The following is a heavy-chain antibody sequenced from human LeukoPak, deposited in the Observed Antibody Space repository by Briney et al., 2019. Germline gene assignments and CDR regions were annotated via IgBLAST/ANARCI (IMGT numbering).Heavy chain of an antibody. D-gene: IGHD5-18*01. Sequence: GGSLRLSCAASGFTFSSYDMHWVRQATGKGLEWDSAIGTAGDTYYPGSVKGRFTISRENAKNSLYLQMNSLRAGDTAVYYCARAGYSYGRYAFDIWGQGTMVTVSS. CDR2: IGTAGDT. J-gene: IGHJ3*02. CDR3: ARAGYSYGRYAFDI. V-gene: IGHV3-13*01. CDR1: GFTFSSYD.